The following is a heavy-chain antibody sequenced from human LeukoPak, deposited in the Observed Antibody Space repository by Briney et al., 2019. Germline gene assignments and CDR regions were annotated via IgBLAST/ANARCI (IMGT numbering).Heavy chain of an antibody. CDR3: ARLRNYYDSSGYYYSDFDY. J-gene: IGHJ4*02. CDR1: GGSISSSSYY. V-gene: IGHV4-39*01. CDR2: IYYSGST. Sequence: SETLSLTCTVSGGSISSSSYYWGWIRQPPGKGLEWIGSIYYSGSTYYNPSLKSRVTISVDTSKNQFSLKLSSVTAADTAVYYCARLRNYYDSSGYYYSDFDYWGQGTLVTVSS. D-gene: IGHD3-22*01.